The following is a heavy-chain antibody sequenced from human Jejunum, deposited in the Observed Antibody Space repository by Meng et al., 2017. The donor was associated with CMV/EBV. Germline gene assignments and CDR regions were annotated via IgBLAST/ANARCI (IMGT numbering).Heavy chain of an antibody. V-gene: IGHV1-2*02. Sequence: SVYTFTGYYMHWVRQAPGQGPGWMGWINPNSGDTTYAQQFQGRVTMTRDTSISTAYMELSSLRSDDTAVYYCATSSSGFDFWTDYWGQGTLVTVSS. CDR3: ATSSSGFDFWTDY. CDR2: INPNSGDT. D-gene: IGHD5-12*01. J-gene: IGHJ4*02. CDR1: VYTFTGYY.